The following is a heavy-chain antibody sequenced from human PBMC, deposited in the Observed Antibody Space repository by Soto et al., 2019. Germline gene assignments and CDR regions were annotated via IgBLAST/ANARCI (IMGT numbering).Heavy chain of an antibody. Sequence: SETLSLTCTVSGGSISIYYWSWIRQPPGKGLEWIGYIYYSGSTNYNPSLKSRVTISVDTYKNQFSLKLSSVTAADTAVYYCARHPAFSPYYYDSSGYHGGMDVWGQGTTVTFSS. D-gene: IGHD3-22*01. CDR1: GGSISIYY. CDR3: ARHPAFSPYYYDSSGYHGGMDV. V-gene: IGHV4-59*01. CDR2: IYYSGST. J-gene: IGHJ6*02.